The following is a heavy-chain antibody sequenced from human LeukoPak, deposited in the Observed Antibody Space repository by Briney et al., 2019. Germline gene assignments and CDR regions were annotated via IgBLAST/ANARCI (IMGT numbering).Heavy chain of an antibody. CDR1: GGSISSGSYY. J-gene: IGHJ3*02. D-gene: IGHD3-16*01. V-gene: IGHV4-61*02. CDR3: ARASRLDAFDI. Sequence: SETLSLTCTVSGGSISSGSYYWSWIRQPAGKGLEWIGRIYTSGSTNYNPSLKSRVTISVDTSKNQFSLKLNSVTAADTAVYYCARASRLDAFDIWGQGTMVTVSS. CDR2: IYTSGST.